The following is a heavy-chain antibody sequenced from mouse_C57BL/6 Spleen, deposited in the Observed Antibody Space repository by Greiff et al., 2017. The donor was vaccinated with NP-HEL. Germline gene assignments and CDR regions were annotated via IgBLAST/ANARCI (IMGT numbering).Heavy chain of an antibody. V-gene: IGHV14-4*01. CDR3: TRAYYGSSYDY. D-gene: IGHD1-1*01. CDR1: GFNIKDDY. Sequence: EVKLMESGAELVRPGASVKLSCTASGFNIKDDYMHWVKQRPEQGLEWIGWIDPENGDTEYASKFQGKATITADTSSNTAYLQLSSLTSEDTAVYYCTRAYYGSSYDYWGQGTTLTVSS. CDR2: IDPENGDT. J-gene: IGHJ2*01.